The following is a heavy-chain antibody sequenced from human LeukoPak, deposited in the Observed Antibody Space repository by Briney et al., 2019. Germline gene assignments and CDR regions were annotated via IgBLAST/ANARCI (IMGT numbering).Heavy chain of an antibody. Sequence: PGGSLRLSCAASGFTFSSYEMTWVRQAPGKGLEWVSTISGSGDSTYFADSVKGRFTISRDNSKNTLYLQMDTLRAEDTAVYYCAKVRNYDSSAYYWNDAFDIWGQGTKVTVSS. CDR3: AKVRNYDSSAYYWNDAFDI. CDR1: GFTFSSYE. D-gene: IGHD3-22*01. J-gene: IGHJ3*02. CDR2: ISGSGDST. V-gene: IGHV3-23*01.